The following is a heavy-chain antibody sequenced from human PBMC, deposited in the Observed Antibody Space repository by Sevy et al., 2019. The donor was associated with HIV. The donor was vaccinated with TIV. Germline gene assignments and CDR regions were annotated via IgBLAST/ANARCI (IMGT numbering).Heavy chain of an antibody. D-gene: IGHD6-13*01. CDR2: TRNKADGYTT. Sequence: GGSLRLSCAASGFTFSDHYMEWVRQAPGKGLEWVGRTRNKADGYTTEYAASVKGRFTISRDDSEISLYLQMNSLKTEDTAVYYCSTHAGIAAAGRVFDYLGQGVLVTVSS. J-gene: IGHJ4*02. CDR1: GFTFSDHY. CDR3: STHAGIAAAGRVFDY. V-gene: IGHV3-72*01.